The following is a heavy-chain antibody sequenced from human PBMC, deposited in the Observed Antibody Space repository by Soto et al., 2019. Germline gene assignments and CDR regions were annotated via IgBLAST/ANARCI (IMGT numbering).Heavy chain of an antibody. CDR2: ISGYNGNT. CDR1: GYTFTNYG. CDR3: AREGQAPYYYYGMDV. Sequence: QVQLVQSGAEVKKPGASVTVSCKASGYTFTNYGFSWVRQAPGQGLEWMGWISGYNGNTKYAEKFQNRVTMTTDTSTNTATMELRSLRSDDTAVYYCAREGQAPYYYYGMDVWGQGTAVTVSS. J-gene: IGHJ6*02. V-gene: IGHV1-18*01.